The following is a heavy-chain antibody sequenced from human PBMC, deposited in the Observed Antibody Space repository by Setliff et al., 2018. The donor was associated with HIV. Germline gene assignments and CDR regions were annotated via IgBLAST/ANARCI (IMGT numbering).Heavy chain of an antibody. CDR1: GFTFSSYA. Sequence: GGSLRLSCAASGFTFSSYAMSWVRQAPGKGLEWVATINWNSDFIAYADSVKGRFTVARDNANSSLYLQMNSLRPEDSALYYCVREGSVSGKYYYYMNLWGKGTTVTVSS. CDR3: VREGSVSGKYYYYMNL. V-gene: IGHV3-9*01. D-gene: IGHD6-19*01. J-gene: IGHJ6*03. CDR2: INWNSDFI.